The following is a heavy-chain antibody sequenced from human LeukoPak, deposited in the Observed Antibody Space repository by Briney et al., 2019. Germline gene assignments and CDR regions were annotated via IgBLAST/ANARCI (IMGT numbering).Heavy chain of an antibody. D-gene: IGHD3-10*01. CDR1: GYTFTSYG. J-gene: IGHJ4*02. CDR3: ARDRRTSMVRGVKNDY. V-gene: IGHV1-18*01. Sequence: VASVKVSCKASGYTFTSYGISWVRQAPGQGLEWMGWISAYNGNTNYAQKLQGRVTMTTDTSTSAAYMELRSLRSDDTAVYYCARDRRTSMVRGVKNDYWGQRTLVTVSS. CDR2: ISAYNGNT.